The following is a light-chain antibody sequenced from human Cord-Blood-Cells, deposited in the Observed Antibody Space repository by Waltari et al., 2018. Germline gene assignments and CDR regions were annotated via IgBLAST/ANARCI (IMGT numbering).Light chain of an antibody. CDR3: CSYAGSYTWV. V-gene: IGLV2-11*01. CDR1: SSDGGGYNY. CDR2: DVS. Sequence: QSALTQPRSVSGSPGQSVTISCTGTSSDGGGYNYVSWYQQHPGKAPKLMIYDVSKRPSGVPDRFSGYKSGNTASLTISGLQAEDEADYYCCSYAGSYTWVFGGGTKLTVL. J-gene: IGLJ3*02.